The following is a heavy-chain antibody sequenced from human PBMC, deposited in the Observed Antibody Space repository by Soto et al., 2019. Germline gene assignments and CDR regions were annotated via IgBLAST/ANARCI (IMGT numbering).Heavy chain of an antibody. Sequence: SETLSLTCTVSGGSISSGGYYWSWIRQHPGKGLEWIGYIYYSGSTYYNPSLKSRVTISVDTSKNQFSLKLSSVTAADTAVYYCARIPVIECSSSRLTDYWGQGTLVTVSS. V-gene: IGHV4-31*03. J-gene: IGHJ4*02. CDR3: ARIPVIECSSSRLTDY. CDR1: GGSISSGGYY. D-gene: IGHD6-6*01. CDR2: IYYSGST.